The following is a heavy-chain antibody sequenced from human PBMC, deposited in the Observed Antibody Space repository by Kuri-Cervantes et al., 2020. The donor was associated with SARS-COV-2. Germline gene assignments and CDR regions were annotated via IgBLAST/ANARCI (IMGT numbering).Heavy chain of an antibody. D-gene: IGHD1-1*01. J-gene: IGHJ4*02. Sequence: GESLKISCAASGFTFSSYRMTWVRQAPGKGLEWVANIKEEGSEGNYVESVKGRFTISRDNAKNMLFLQMNSLRAEDTAVYYCVRDGDHWNFDYWGQGTLVTVSS. CDR2: IKEEGSEG. CDR3: VRDGDHWNFDY. V-gene: IGHV3-7*01. CDR1: GFTFSSYR.